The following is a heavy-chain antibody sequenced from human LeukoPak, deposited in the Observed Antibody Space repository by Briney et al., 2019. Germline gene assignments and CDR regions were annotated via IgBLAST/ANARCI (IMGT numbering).Heavy chain of an antibody. D-gene: IGHD3-10*01. CDR3: AKRSKVRGVIVLTN. CDR1: GFTFSSYS. V-gene: IGHV3-48*01. J-gene: IGHJ4*02. Sequence: PGGSLRLSCAASGFTFSSYSMNWVRQAPGKGLEWVSYISSSSSTIYYADSVKGRFTISRDNSKNTLYLQMNSLRAEDTAVYYCAKRSKVRGVIVLTNWGQGTLVTVSS. CDR2: ISSSSSTI.